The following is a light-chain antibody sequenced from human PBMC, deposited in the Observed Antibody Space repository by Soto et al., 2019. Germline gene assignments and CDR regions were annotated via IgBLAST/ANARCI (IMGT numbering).Light chain of an antibody. CDR2: GAS. J-gene: IGKJ1*01. CDR3: QQNSNLQAT. CDR1: QSVGTY. V-gene: IGKV3-11*01. Sequence: EIVLTQSPGTLSLSPGERATLSCRASQSVGTYVSWFQQKPGHPPRLLISGASNRAAGIPARFSGSGSGTDFSLTISSLEPEDLAVYYCQQNSNLQATFGQGTKVDNK.